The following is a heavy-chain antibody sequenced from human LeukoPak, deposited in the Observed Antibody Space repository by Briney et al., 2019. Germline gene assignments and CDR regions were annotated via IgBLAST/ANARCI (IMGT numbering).Heavy chain of an antibody. J-gene: IGHJ4*02. CDR1: GATFSSYA. CDR3: ARYYYDSSGQENYFDY. D-gene: IGHD3-22*01. Sequence: GASVKVSCKASGATFSSYAISWVRQAPGQGLEWMGWINPNSGGTNYAQKFQGRVTMTRDTSISTAYMELSRLRSDDTAVYYCARYYYDSSGQENYFDYWGQGTLVTVSS. V-gene: IGHV1-2*02. CDR2: INPNSGGT.